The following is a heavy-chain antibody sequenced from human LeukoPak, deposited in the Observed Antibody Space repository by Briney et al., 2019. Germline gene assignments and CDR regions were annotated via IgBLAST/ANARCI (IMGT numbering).Heavy chain of an antibody. Sequence: ASVKVSCKASGYTFTSYYMHWVRQAPGQGLEWMGIVNPSGGSTSHAQKFQGRVTMTRDMSTSTVYMDLSSLRSEDTAVYYCARGDSSSLYYFDYWGQGTLVTVSS. CDR3: ARGDSSSLYYFDY. V-gene: IGHV1-46*01. CDR2: VNPSGGST. J-gene: IGHJ4*02. CDR1: GYTFTSYY. D-gene: IGHD6-13*01.